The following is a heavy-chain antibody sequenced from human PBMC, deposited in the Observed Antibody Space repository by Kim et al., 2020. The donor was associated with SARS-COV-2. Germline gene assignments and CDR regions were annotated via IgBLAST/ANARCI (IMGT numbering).Heavy chain of an antibody. CDR2: IYYSGST. Sequence: SETLSLTCTVSGGSISSSSYYWGWIGQPPGKGLEWIGSIYYSGSTYYNPSLKSRVTISVATSKNQFSLTLSSVTAADTAVYYCARHGGGSIVLVVYAVYFDCWGQRTLVNGSS. CDR1: GGSISSSSYY. CDR3: ARHGGGSIVLVVYAVYFDC. V-gene: IGHV4-39*01. J-gene: IGHJ4*02. D-gene: IGHD2-8*02.